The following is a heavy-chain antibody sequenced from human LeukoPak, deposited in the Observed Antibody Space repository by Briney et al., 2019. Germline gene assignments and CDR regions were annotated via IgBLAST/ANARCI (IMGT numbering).Heavy chain of an antibody. CDR1: GYTFTSYG. CDR3: ARDRGGDYNFDY. Sequence: ASVKVSCKASGYTFTSYGISWVRQAPGQGLEWMGWTRVYNGNTNYAQKLQGRVTMTTDTSTSTAYMELRSLRSDDTAVYYCARDRGGDYNFDYWGQGTLVTVSS. V-gene: IGHV1-18*01. D-gene: IGHD4-17*01. CDR2: TRVYNGNT. J-gene: IGHJ4*02.